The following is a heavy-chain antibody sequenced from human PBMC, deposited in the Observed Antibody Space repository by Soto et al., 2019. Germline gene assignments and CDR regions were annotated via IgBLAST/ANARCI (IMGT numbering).Heavy chain of an antibody. CDR3: ARGDYGTGGYPFPYFDY. D-gene: IGHD2-8*02. J-gene: IGHJ4*02. V-gene: IGHV1-2*02. Sequence: GASVKVSCKASGYTFTGYYVHWVRQAPGQGLEWMGWINPNSGDTYYAQNFQGRVTLTSDTSISTASMDLTSLTSDDTAVYYCARGDYGTGGYPFPYFDYWGQGTLVTVSS. CDR2: INPNSGDT. CDR1: GYTFTGYY.